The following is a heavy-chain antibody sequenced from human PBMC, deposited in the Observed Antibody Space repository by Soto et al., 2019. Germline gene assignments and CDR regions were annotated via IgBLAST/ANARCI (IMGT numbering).Heavy chain of an antibody. CDR2: IIPIFGTA. Sequence: QVQLVQSGAEVKKPGSSVKVSCKASGGTFSSYAISWVRQAPGQGLEWMGGIIPIFGTANYAQKFQGRVTITADESTSTAYMELSSLGSEDTAVYYCAREGGNCSSTSCPERGYYYYGMDVWGQGTTVTVSS. CDR3: AREGGNCSSTSCPERGYYYYGMDV. CDR1: GGTFSSYA. V-gene: IGHV1-69*01. D-gene: IGHD2-2*01. J-gene: IGHJ6*02.